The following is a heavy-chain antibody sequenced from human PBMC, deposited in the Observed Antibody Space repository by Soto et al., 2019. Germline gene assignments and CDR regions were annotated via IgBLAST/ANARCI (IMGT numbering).Heavy chain of an antibody. V-gene: IGHV4-59*01. Sequence: SDTLSLTCAVYGGSFSGYYWSWIRQPPGKGLEWIGNIHYNGNTKYSPSLKSRVTMSVDTSKNHFSLKLISVTTADTAVYFCARDLWGYCGTDCYPLDVWGQGTTVTVSS. CDR1: GGSFSGYY. CDR3: ARDLWGYCGTDCYPLDV. J-gene: IGHJ6*02. D-gene: IGHD2-21*02. CDR2: IHYNGNT.